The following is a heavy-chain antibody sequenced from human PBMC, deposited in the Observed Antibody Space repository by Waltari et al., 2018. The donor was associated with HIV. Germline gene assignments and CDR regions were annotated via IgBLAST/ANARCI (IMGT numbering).Heavy chain of an antibody. V-gene: IGHV3-23*01. D-gene: IGHD5-12*01. CDR3: AKNYPQPHGYTPDY. Sequence: EVQLLESGGGLVQPGGSLRLSCAASGFTFRCSAMSWVRQASGKGVEWVSAIRGSGGRTYYADSVKGRFIISRDNSKNTLYLQMNSLRAEDTAVYYCAKNYPQPHGYTPDYWGQGTLVTVSS. CDR2: IRGSGGRT. J-gene: IGHJ4*02. CDR1: GFTFRCSA.